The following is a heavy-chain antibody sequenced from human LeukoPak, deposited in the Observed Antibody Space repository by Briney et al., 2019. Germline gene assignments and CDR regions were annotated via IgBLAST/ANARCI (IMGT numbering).Heavy chain of an antibody. Sequence: PSETLSLTCTVSGGSISSYYWSWIRQPAGKGLEWIGRIYTSGSTNYNPSLKSRVTMSVDTSKNQFSLKLSSVTAADTAVYYCARGRDYDFWSGYYTSLGTCFDYWGQGTLVTVSS. CDR2: IYTSGST. D-gene: IGHD3-3*01. CDR3: ARGRDYDFWSGYYTSLGTCFDY. V-gene: IGHV4-4*07. CDR1: GGSISSYY. J-gene: IGHJ4*02.